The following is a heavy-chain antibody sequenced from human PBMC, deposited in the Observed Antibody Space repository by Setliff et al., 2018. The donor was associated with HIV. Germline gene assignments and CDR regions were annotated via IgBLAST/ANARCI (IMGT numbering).Heavy chain of an antibody. D-gene: IGHD3-10*01. CDR1: GGSIFTTNTW. CDR3: ARLYTNYGSWYFDT. J-gene: IGHJ5*02. CDR2: IDHSGTT. Sequence: LRRPLSLTCAVSGGSIFTTNTWWTWVRQPPGKGLEWIAEIDHSGTTNYNRSLKNRLTLSVDKSRNQFSLRVTSVTAADTAVYYCARLYTNYGSWYFDTWGQGALVTVSS. V-gene: IGHV4-4*02.